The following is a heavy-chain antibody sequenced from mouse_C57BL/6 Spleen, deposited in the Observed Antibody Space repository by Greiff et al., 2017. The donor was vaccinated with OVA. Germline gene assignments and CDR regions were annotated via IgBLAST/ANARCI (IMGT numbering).Heavy chain of an antibody. V-gene: IGHV1-81*01. J-gene: IGHJ4*01. CDR1: GYTFTSYG. D-gene: IGHD1-1*01. CDR3: ARFDYYGSSYDYYAMDY. CDR2: IYPRSGNT. Sequence: QVQLQQSGAELARPGASVKLSCKASGYTFTSYGISWVKQRTGQGLEWIGEIYPRSGNTYYNEKFKGKATLTADKSSSTAYMELSSLTSEDSAVYFGARFDYYGSSYDYYAMDYWGQGTSVTVSS.